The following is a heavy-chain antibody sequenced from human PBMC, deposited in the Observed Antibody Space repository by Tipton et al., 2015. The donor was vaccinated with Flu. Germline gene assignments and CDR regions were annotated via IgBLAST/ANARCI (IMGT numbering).Heavy chain of an antibody. D-gene: IGHD6-19*01. J-gene: IGHJ4*02. CDR2: IYTSGST. CDR3: ARGVDSSGWYDY. V-gene: IGHV4-61*02. Sequence: TLSLTCTVSGGSISSGSYYWSWIRQPAGKGLEWIGRIYTSGSTNYNPSHKSRVTISVDTSKNQFSLKLSSVTAADTAVYYCARGVDSSGWYDYWGQGTLVTVSS. CDR1: GGSISSGSYY.